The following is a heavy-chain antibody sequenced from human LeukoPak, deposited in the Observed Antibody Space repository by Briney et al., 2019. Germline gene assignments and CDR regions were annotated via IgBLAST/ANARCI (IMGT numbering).Heavy chain of an antibody. Sequence: SETLSLTCTVLGGSISSSSYYWCWICQSPGKRLEWIGGIYYSGTTYYNPSLKSRVTISADPSKSQVSLKLSSVTAADTAMYNCANIAMAGTDSEYFQNWGQGTLVTVSS. D-gene: IGHD6-19*01. J-gene: IGHJ1*01. CDR2: IYYSGTT. V-gene: IGHV4-39*01. CDR1: GGSISSSSYY. CDR3: ANIAMAGTDSEYFQN.